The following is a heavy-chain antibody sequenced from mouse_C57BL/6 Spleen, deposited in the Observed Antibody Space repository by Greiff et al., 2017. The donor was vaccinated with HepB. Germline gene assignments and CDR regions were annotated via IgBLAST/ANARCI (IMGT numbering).Heavy chain of an antibody. D-gene: IGHD2-14*01. Sequence: EVQLQQSGPELVKPGASVKMSCKASGYTFTDYNMHWVKQSHGKSLEWIGSINPNNGGTSYNQKFKGKATLTVNKSSSTAYMELRSLTSEDSAVYYCARGGVGRFDYWGQGTTLTVSS. CDR3: ARGGVGRFDY. CDR2: INPNNGGT. J-gene: IGHJ2*01. V-gene: IGHV1-22*01. CDR1: GYTFTDYN.